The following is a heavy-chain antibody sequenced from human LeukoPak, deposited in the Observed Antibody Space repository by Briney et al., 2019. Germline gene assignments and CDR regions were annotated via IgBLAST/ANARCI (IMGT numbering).Heavy chain of an antibody. D-gene: IGHD6-13*01. CDR2: IYPGDSDT. J-gene: IGHJ4*02. CDR1: GYSFTSYW. CDR3: ARRIAATGPLSYFDY. Sequence: GGSLKISCKGSGYSFTSYWIGWVRQMPGKGLEWMGIIYPGDSDTRYSPSFQGQVTISADKSISTAYLQWSSLKTSDTAMYYCARRIAATGPLSYFDYWGQGTLVTVSS. V-gene: IGHV5-51*01.